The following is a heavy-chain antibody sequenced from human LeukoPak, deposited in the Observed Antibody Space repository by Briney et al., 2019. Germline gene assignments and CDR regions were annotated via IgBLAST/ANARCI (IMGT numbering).Heavy chain of an antibody. J-gene: IGHJ4*02. CDR3: ARAYDSSGYTAGGFDY. V-gene: IGHV4-39*01. Sequence: SETLSLTCIVSGGSISSSSYYWGWIRQPPGKGLEWIGSIYYSGSTYYNPSLKSQVTISVDTSKNQFSLKLSSVTAADTAVYYCARAYDSSGYTAGGFDYWGQGTLVTVSS. D-gene: IGHD3-22*01. CDR1: GGSISSSSYY. CDR2: IYYSGST.